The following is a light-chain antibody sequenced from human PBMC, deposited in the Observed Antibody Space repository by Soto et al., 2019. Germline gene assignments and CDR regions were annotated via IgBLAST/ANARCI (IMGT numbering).Light chain of an antibody. V-gene: IGLV2-14*01. CDR3: ISYTSSSTSYV. CDR2: EVS. CDR1: SSDVGGYNY. Sequence: ALTQPASVSGSPGQSITISCTGTSSDVGGYNYVAWYQQHPGKVPRLMIYEVSNRPSGVSNRFSGSKSGSTASLTISGLQAEDEADYYCISYTSSSTSYVFGTGTKVTVL. J-gene: IGLJ1*01.